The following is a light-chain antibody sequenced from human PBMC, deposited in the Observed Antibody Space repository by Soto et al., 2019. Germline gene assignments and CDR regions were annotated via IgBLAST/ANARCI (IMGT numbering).Light chain of an antibody. CDR3: CSYGGYFWV. V-gene: IGLV1-44*01. Sequence: QSVLTQPPSASGTPGQRVTISCSGSSSNIGSNTVNWYQQLPGTAPKLLIYSNNQRPSGVPDRFSGSKSGTSASLTISGLQAEDEADYYCCSYGGYFWVFGGGTQLTVL. CDR2: SNN. CDR1: SSNIGSNT. J-gene: IGLJ3*02.